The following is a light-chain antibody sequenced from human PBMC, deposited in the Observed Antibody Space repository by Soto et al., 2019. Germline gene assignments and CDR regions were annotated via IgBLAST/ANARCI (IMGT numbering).Light chain of an antibody. CDR1: QSVLYSSNNKNY. CDR3: QHYYSTPPS. J-gene: IGKJ1*01. Sequence: DIVMTQSPDSLAVSLGERATFNCKSSQSVLYSSNNKNYLAWYQQKPGQPPKLLIYWASTRESGVPDRFSGSGSGTDFTLTISSLRAEDVAVYYCQHYYSTPPSFGQGTKVEIK. CDR2: WAS. V-gene: IGKV4-1*01.